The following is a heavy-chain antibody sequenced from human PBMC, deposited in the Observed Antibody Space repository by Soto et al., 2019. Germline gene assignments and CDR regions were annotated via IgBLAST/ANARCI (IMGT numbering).Heavy chain of an antibody. CDR2: IIPIFGTA. Sequence: SVKVSCKASGGTFSSYAISWVRQAPGQGLEWMGGIIPIFGTANYAQKFQGRVTITADESTSTAYMELSSLRSEDTVVYYCATAPSRGAYYYCGMDVWGQGTTVTVSS. J-gene: IGHJ6*02. D-gene: IGHD3-10*01. CDR3: ATAPSRGAYYYCGMDV. CDR1: GGTFSSYA. V-gene: IGHV1-69*13.